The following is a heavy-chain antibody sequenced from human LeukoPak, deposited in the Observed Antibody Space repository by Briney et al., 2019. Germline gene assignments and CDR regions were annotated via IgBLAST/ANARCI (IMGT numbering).Heavy chain of an antibody. CDR3: AKDQTRNYYGSGSYDY. V-gene: IGHV3-23*01. CDR2: ISGSGGST. Sequence: GGSLRLSCAASGFTFSSYAMSWVRQAPGKGLEWVSAISGSGGSTYYADSVKGRYTISRDNSKNTLYLQMNSLRAEDTAVYYCAKDQTRNYYGSGSYDYWGQGTLVTVSS. D-gene: IGHD3-10*01. CDR1: GFTFSSYA. J-gene: IGHJ4*02.